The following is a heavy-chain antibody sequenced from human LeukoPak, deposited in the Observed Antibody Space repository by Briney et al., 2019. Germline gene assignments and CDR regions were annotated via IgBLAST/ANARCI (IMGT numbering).Heavy chain of an antibody. V-gene: IGHV5-51*01. CDR1: GYSFTSYW. CDR3: ARLRRNYYYYYGMDV. Sequence: GESLKISCKGSGYSFTSYWIGWVRQMPGKGLEWMGIIYPGDSDTRYSPSFQGQVTISADKSISTAYLQWSSLKASDTAMYYCARLRRNYYYYYGMDVWGQGTTVTVSS. J-gene: IGHJ6*02. CDR2: IYPGDSDT.